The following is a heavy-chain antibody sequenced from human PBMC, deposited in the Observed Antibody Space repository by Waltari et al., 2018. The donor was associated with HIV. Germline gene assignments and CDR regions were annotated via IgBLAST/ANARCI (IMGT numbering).Heavy chain of an antibody. J-gene: IGHJ5*02. CDR2: IKKDGSEK. CDR1: GFPFSSYW. D-gene: IGHD3-10*01. V-gene: IGHV3-7*01. CDR3: AGGGVLLWFGDLNWFDP. Sequence: EVQLVESGGGLVQPGGSLRLSCAASGFPFSSYWMSWVGQAPGKGVEWGGNIKKDGSEKYYVDSVKGRFTSSRDNAKNSLYLQMNSLRAEDTAVYYCAGGGVLLWFGDLNWFDPWGQGTLVTVSS.